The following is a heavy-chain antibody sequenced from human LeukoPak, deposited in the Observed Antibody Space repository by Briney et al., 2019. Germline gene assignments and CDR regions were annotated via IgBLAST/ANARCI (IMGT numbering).Heavy chain of an antibody. CDR3: ARGDPNYYYMDV. CDR1: GFTFSSYE. Sequence: GGSLRLSCAASGFTFSSYEMNWVRQAPGKGLEWVSYISSSGSTIYYADSVKGRFTISRDNAKNSLYLQMNSLRAEDTAVYYCARGDPNYYYMDVWGKGTTVTISS. J-gene: IGHJ6*03. V-gene: IGHV3-48*03. CDR2: ISSSGSTI.